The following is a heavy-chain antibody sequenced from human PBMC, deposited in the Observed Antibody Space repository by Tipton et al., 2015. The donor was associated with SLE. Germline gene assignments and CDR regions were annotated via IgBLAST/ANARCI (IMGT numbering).Heavy chain of an antibody. J-gene: IGHJ3*02. V-gene: IGHV4-59*11. D-gene: IGHD4-17*01. CDR3: ARVPYYDYGDEMYAFDI. Sequence: TLSLTCDVSGYSISSHHWSWIRQPPGKGLEWIGYIYYSGSTNYNPSLKSRVTISVDTSKNQFSLKLSSVTAADTAVYYCARVPYYDYGDEMYAFDIWGQGTMVTVSS. CDR1: GYSISSHH. CDR2: IYYSGST.